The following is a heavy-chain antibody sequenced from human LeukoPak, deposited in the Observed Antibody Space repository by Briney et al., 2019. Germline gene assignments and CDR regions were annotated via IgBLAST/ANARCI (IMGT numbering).Heavy chain of an antibody. Sequence: SETLSLTCTVSGDSINAYYWSWIRQPAGKALEWIGRIYTSGSTNYNPSLKSRVTISVDTSKNQFSLKLSSVTAADTAVYYCARDGYSSSFDYWGQGTLVTVSS. J-gene: IGHJ4*02. CDR1: GDSINAYY. D-gene: IGHD6-13*01. V-gene: IGHV4-4*07. CDR2: IYTSGST. CDR3: ARDGYSSSFDY.